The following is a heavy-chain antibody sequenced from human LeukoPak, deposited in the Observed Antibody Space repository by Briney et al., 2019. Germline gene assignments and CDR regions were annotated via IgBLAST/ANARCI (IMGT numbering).Heavy chain of an antibody. CDR2: IYPGDSDT. D-gene: IGHD3-22*01. J-gene: IGHJ4*02. CDR3: ASSRYYYDSSGHLFHY. Sequence: GESLKISCKGSGYTSFNYWIAWVRQLPGKGLEWMGTIYPGDSDTRYSPSFQGQVTFSADKSISTAYLQWDSLRASDTAMYYCASSRYYYDSSGHLFHYWGQGTLATVSS. CDR1: GYTSFNYW. V-gene: IGHV5-51*01.